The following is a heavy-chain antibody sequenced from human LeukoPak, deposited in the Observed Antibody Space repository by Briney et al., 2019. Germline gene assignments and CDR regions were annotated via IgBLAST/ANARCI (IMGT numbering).Heavy chain of an antibody. J-gene: IGHJ5*02. CDR1: GFTVSSNY. V-gene: IGHV3-66*01. Sequence: GSLRLSCAASGFTVSSNYMSWVRQAPGKGLEWVSVIYSGGSTYYADSVKGRFTISRDNSKNTLYLQMNSLRAEDTAVYYCARDVRYYDSSGYYQYNWFDPWGQGTLVTVSS. CDR2: IYSGGST. CDR3: ARDVRYYDSSGYYQYNWFDP. D-gene: IGHD3-22*01.